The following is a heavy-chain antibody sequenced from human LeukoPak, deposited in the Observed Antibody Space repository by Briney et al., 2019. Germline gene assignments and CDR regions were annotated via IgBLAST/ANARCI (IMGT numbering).Heavy chain of an antibody. CDR1: GFTFSSYA. D-gene: IGHD3-22*01. CDR2: ISYDGSNK. Sequence: GRSLRLSCAASGFTFSSYAMHWVRQAPGKGLEWVAVISYDGSNKYYADSVKGRFTISRDNSKNTLYLQMNSLGAEDTAVYYCARGGISSGSTWGQGTLVTVSS. J-gene: IGHJ5*02. CDR3: ARGGISSGST. V-gene: IGHV3-30-3*01.